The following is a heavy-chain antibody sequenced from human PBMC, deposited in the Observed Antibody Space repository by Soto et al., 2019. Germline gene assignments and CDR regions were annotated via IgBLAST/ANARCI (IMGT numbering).Heavy chain of an antibody. CDR1: GFTFSTYV. J-gene: IGHJ4*02. CDR3: GRDGALGDTAVVDS. D-gene: IGHD5-18*01. V-gene: IGHV3-33*01. CDR2: IWYDGSNK. Sequence: QVQLVESGGGVVQPGKSLRLSCAASGFTFSTYVMHWVRQAPGKGLEWVAVIWYDGSNKYHGDSLKGRFTISRDNSKNTLYLQINNLRAEDTALYYCGRDGALGDTAVVDSWVQGTLVTVSS.